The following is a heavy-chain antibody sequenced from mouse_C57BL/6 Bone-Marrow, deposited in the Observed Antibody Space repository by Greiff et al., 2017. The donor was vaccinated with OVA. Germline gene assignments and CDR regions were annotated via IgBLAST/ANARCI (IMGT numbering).Heavy chain of an antibody. J-gene: IGHJ4*01. CDR3: AREGVMGNYLLDYAMDY. V-gene: IGHV1-55*01. Sequence: VQLQQSGAELVKPGASVKMSCKASGYTFTSYWITWVKQRPGQGLEWIGDIYPGSGSTNYNEKFKSKATLTVDTSSSTAYMQLSSLTSEDSAVYYCAREGVMGNYLLDYAMDYWGQGTSVTVSS. CDR1: GYTFTSYW. D-gene: IGHD2-1*01. CDR2: IYPGSGST.